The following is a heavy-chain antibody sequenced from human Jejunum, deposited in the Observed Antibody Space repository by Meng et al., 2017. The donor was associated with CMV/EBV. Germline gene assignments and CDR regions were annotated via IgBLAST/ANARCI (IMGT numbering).Heavy chain of an antibody. CDR1: GHYFTSYG. CDR3: TRDSSRGWFYFDS. D-gene: IGHD6-19*01. Sequence: KASGHYFTSYGKTWGRQATGQGVEWMGGSIHLHGIPNIAQKLPGKVTITADKSRNTSYTELSSVRSDDTAVYYCTRDSSRGWFYFDSWGQGTLVTVSS. J-gene: IGHJ4*02. CDR2: SIHLHGIP. V-gene: IGHV1-69*10.